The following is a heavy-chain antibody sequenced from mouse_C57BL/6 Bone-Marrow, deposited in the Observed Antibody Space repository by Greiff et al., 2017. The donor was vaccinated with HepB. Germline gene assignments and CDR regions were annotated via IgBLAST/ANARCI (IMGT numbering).Heavy chain of an antibody. D-gene: IGHD2-3*01. Sequence: EVQVVESGPGLVKPSQSLSLTCSVTGYSITSGYYWNWIRQFPGNKLEWMGYISYDGSNNYNPSLKNRISITRDTSKNQFFLKLNSVTTEDTATYYCATYEKAYWGQGTLVTVSA. CDR2: ISYDGSN. CDR1: GYSITSGYY. CDR3: ATYEKAY. V-gene: IGHV3-6*01. J-gene: IGHJ3*01.